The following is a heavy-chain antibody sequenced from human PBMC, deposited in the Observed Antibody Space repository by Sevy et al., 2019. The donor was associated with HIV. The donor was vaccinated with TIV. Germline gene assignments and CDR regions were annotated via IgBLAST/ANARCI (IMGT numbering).Heavy chain of an antibody. CDR3: GGVGYNYGSYYFDS. Sequence: GGSLRLSCAASTFTFSDYYMTWIRQAPGKGLEWVSHISSGGSNKYYADSVQGRFTISRDNAKNSLYLQMNSLRVEDTALYYCGGVGYNYGSYYFDSWGQGTLVTVSS. CDR1: TFTFSDYY. V-gene: IGHV3-11*01. D-gene: IGHD5-18*01. J-gene: IGHJ4*02. CDR2: ISSGGSNK.